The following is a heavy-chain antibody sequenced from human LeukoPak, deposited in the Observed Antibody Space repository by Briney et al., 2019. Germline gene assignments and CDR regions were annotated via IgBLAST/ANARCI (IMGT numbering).Heavy chain of an antibody. CDR3: AGALLRYFAWAIDY. J-gene: IGHJ4*02. V-gene: IGHV3-21*01. D-gene: IGHD3-9*01. Sequence: PGGSLRLSCAASGFTFSSSAMSWVRQAPGKGLEWVSSISGSGSGGSYINYADSVKGRFTISRDNAKNSLYLQMNSLRAEDTAVYYCAGALLRYFAWAIDYWGQGTLVTVSS. CDR1: GFTFSSSA. CDR2: ISGSGSGGSYI.